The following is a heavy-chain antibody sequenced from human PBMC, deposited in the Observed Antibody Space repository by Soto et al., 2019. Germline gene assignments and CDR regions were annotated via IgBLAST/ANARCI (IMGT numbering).Heavy chain of an antibody. D-gene: IGHD2-2*01. V-gene: IGHV3-30*18. Sequence: QVQLVESGGGVVQPGRSLRLSCAASGFTLSNYGIHWVRQAPVKGLEWVAVISYDGSNKYYADSVKGRFTISRDNSKNTLYLQMNSLRAEDTSVYYCAKVRQAFALSSPYFDYWGQGTLVTVSS. CDR2: ISYDGSNK. CDR1: GFTLSNYG. J-gene: IGHJ4*02. CDR3: AKVRQAFALSSPYFDY.